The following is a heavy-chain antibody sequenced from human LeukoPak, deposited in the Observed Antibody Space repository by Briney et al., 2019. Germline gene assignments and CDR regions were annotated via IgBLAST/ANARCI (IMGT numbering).Heavy chain of an antibody. CDR1: GGTFSSYA. J-gene: IGHJ4*02. V-gene: IGHV1-69*01. CDR2: IIPIFGAA. D-gene: IGHD6-13*01. CDR3: ANLLGSSSWIDY. Sequence: SVKVSCKASGGTFSSYAISWVRQAPGQGLEWMGGIIPIFGAANYAQKLQGRVTITADESTSTAYMELSSLRSEDTAVYYCANLLGSSSWIDYWGQGTLVTVSS.